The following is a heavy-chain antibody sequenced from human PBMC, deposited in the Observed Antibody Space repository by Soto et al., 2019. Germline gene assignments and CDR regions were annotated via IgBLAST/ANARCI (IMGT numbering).Heavy chain of an antibody. CDR3: AKGRRNSIASSSSDSDY. V-gene: IGHV4-39*01. D-gene: IGHD6-6*01. CDR1: GATISSSPYY. J-gene: IGHJ4*02. CDR2: IYYSGDT. Sequence: SETLSLTCTVSGATISSSPYYWGWIRQPPGGGLEWIASIYYSGDTYYRPSLGSRATISVDTSKTQFSLELTSVSAADTAVYYCAKGRRNSIASSSSDSDYWGQGTLVTVSS.